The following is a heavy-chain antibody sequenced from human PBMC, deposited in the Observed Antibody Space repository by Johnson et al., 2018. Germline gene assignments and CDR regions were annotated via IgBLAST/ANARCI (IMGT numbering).Heavy chain of an antibody. Sequence: VQLVQSGGGLVKXGGSXRLXCAASGFTFSSYTMSWVRQAPGKGLEWVSSISISSTHIHYAASVKGRFTLSRANTKNSLYLQMNSLGTEDTAVYYCARDSDSNTWSNDAFDIWGQGTMVTVSS. J-gene: IGHJ3*02. D-gene: IGHD6-13*01. CDR2: ISISSTHI. CDR1: GFTFSSYT. CDR3: ARDSDSNTWSNDAFDI. V-gene: IGHV3-21*01.